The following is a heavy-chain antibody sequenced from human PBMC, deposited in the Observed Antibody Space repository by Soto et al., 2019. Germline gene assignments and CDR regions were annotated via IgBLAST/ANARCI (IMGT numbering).Heavy chain of an antibody. CDR1: GDSVSSNSAG. Sequence: QIQLQLSGPGLVEPSQTLSLTCAISGDSVSSNSAGWNWVRQTPSRGLEWLGRTYYKSKWYYNSAVSVKSRITINPDTSTNQFSLQLNSVTPEDTAVYYCSRGSWDDVSGHYYMDVWGKGTTVTVSS. V-gene: IGHV6-1*01. CDR2: TYYKSKWYY. CDR3: SRGSWDDVSGHYYMDV. J-gene: IGHJ6*03. D-gene: IGHD3-3*01.